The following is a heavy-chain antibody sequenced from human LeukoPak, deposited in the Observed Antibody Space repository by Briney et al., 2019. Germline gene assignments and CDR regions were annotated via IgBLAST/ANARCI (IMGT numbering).Heavy chain of an antibody. CDR3: ARDNSVRDEAWWFNP. D-gene: IGHD5-24*01. V-gene: IGHV1-46*01. CDR1: GYTFTSNY. J-gene: IGHJ5*02. Sequence: ASVKVSYKAFGYTFTSNYMHWVRQDPGQGPEWMGVISPSGGSTTYAQKFQGRVTLTRDMSTSTDYLELSSLRSEDTAVYYCARDNSVRDEAWWFNPWGQGTLVTVSS. CDR2: ISPSGGST.